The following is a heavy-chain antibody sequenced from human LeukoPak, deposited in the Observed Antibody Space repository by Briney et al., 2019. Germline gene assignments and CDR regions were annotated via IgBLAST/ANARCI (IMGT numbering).Heavy chain of an antibody. CDR2: MNPSDGST. D-gene: IGHD3-22*01. CDR3: ARPNQYSYDSSGHDFDY. CDR1: GYTFTSYY. V-gene: IGHV1-46*01. J-gene: IGHJ4*02. Sequence: ASVKVSCKASGYTFTSYYIHWVRQAPGQGLEWMGIMNPSDGSTSYAQKFRGRVTMTRDTSTTTVYMEMSSLRSEDTAVYYCARPNQYSYDSSGHDFDYWGQGTLVTVSS.